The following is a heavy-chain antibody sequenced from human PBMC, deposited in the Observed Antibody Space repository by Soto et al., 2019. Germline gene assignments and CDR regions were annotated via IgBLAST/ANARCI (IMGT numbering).Heavy chain of an antibody. CDR2: INPNSGGK. J-gene: IGHJ3*02. Sequence: QVQLVQSGAEVKKPGASVKVSCKASGYTFTGYYMHWVRQAPGQGLEWMGWINPNSGGKNYAQKFQGWVTMTKETSISTGYMELSRLKSDETAVYYCARDGSGSRYDAFDIWGQGTMVTVSS. D-gene: IGHD3-10*01. CDR1: GYTFTGYY. CDR3: ARDGSGSRYDAFDI. V-gene: IGHV1-2*04.